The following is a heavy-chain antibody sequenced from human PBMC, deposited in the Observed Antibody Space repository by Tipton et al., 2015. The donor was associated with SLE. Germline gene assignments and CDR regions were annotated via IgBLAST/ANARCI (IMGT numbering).Heavy chain of an antibody. CDR1: GGSFSGYY. V-gene: IGHV4-34*01. D-gene: IGHD3-22*01. J-gene: IGHJ4*02. CDR3: ARPFYYDSSGYLPDY. Sequence: TLSLTCAVYGGSFSGYYWSWIRQPPGKGLEWIGEINHSGSTDYNPSLKSRVTIPVDTSKNQLSLKLSSVTAADTAVYYCARPFYYDSSGYLPDYWGQGTLVTVSS. CDR2: INHSGST.